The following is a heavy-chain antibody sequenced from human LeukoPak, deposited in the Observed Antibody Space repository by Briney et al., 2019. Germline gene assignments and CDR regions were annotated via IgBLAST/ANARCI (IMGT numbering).Heavy chain of an antibody. D-gene: IGHD3-22*01. CDR3: ARGRGGSSGYYSLR. J-gene: IGHJ4*02. Sequence: SETLSLTCTVSGGSISSYYWNWIRQPSGKGLEWIGYIYYTGYTNYNPSLKSRVTISVGTSKKQFSLKLSSLNVADTAVYYCARGRGGSSGYYSLRWGQGTLVTVSS. CDR1: GGSISSYY. CDR2: IYYTGYT. V-gene: IGHV4-59*01.